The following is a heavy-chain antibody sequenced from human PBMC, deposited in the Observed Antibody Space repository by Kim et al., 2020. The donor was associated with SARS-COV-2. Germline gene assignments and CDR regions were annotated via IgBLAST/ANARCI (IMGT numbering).Heavy chain of an antibody. CDR2: T. Sequence: TNCNRSLKSRVTISVDKTKNQFSLKLSSVTAADTAVYDCARVGGPNGGDYWGQGTLVAVSS. V-gene: IGHV4-4*02. CDR3: ARVGGPNGGDY. J-gene: IGHJ4*02. D-gene: IGHD2-15*01.